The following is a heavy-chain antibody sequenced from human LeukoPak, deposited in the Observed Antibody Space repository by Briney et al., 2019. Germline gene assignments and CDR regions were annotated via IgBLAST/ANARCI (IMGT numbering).Heavy chain of an antibody. CDR3: ASGYSSGWFPFDY. CDR1: GYTFTSYD. V-gene: IGHV1-8*01. CDR2: MNPNSGNT. Sequence: GASVKVSCKASGYTFTSYDINWVRQATGQGVEWMGWMNPNSGNTGYAQKFQGRVTMTRNTSISTAYMELSSLRSEDTAVYYCASGYSSGWFPFDYWGQGTLVTVSS. D-gene: IGHD6-19*01. J-gene: IGHJ4*02.